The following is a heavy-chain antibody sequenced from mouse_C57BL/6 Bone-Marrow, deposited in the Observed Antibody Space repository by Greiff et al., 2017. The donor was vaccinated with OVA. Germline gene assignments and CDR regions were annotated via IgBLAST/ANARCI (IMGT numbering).Heavy chain of an antibody. J-gene: IGHJ2*01. CDR3: AREGYDVDY. CDR2: ISNGGGST. Sequence: EVKVVESGGGLVQPGGSLKLSCAASGFTFSDYYMYWVRQTPEKRLEWVAYISNGGGSTYYPDTVKGRFTLSRDNAKNTLYLQMSRLKSEDTAMYYCAREGYDVDYWGQGTTLTVSS. V-gene: IGHV5-12*01. CDR1: GFTFSDYY. D-gene: IGHD2-2*01.